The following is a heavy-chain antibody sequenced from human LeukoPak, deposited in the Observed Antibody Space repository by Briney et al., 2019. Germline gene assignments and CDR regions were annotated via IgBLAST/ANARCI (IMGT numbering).Heavy chain of an antibody. CDR2: IYYRGST. CDR3: ASAMGAERDY. Sequence: SETLSLTCTVSGGSISSYYWSWIRQPPGKGLEWIGYIYYRGSTNYNPSLKSRVTISVDKSKNQFSLKLSSVTAADTAVYYCASAMGAERDYWGQGTLVTVSS. D-gene: IGHD1-26*01. CDR1: GGSISSYY. V-gene: IGHV4-59*12. J-gene: IGHJ4*02.